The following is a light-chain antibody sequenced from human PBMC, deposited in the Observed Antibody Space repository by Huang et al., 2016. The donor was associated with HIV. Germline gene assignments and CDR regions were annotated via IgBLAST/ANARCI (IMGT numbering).Light chain of an antibody. CDR2: GAS. CDR3: QQYDTWPYT. CDR1: QGVGNK. V-gene: IGKV3-15*01. J-gene: IGKJ2*01. Sequence: EIVMTQSPATLYVSPGERATLSCRASQGVGNKLAWYQQKVGQAPRLPIYGASARSPGLPARFSGSGSGTEFTLTISSLQSEDFAVYYCQQYDTWPYTFGQGT.